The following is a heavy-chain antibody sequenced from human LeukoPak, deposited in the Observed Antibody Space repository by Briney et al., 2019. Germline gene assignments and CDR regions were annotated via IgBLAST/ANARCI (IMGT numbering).Heavy chain of an antibody. V-gene: IGHV3-23*01. Sequence: GGSLRLSCAVSGVIFNNYAMSWVRQAPGRGLEWVSVISASGGSTYYADSVKGRFTISRDNSNNTLYLEMNSLRAEDTALYYCGKHAGTTRQAKDYWGQGTLVTVSS. CDR2: ISASGGST. J-gene: IGHJ4*02. CDR3: GKHAGTTRQAKDY. D-gene: IGHD1-14*01. CDR1: GVIFNNYA.